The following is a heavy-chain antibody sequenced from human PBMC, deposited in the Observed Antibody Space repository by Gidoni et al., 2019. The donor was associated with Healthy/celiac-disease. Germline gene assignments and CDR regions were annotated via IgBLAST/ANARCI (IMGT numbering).Heavy chain of an antibody. J-gene: IGHJ4*02. CDR1: GGSISIRSYD. CDR2: IYYSGST. V-gene: IGHV4-39*01. CDR3: ARRYYDSSGYYPPYFDY. D-gene: IGHD3-22*01. Sequence: LQLQESGPGLANPSVPLFLTCTLPGGSISIRSYDWGWTRHPPGKGLEWIGSIYYSGSTYYNPSLKRRVTISVDTSKNQFSLKLSSVTAADTAVYYCARRYYDSSGYYPPYFDYWGQGTLVTVSS.